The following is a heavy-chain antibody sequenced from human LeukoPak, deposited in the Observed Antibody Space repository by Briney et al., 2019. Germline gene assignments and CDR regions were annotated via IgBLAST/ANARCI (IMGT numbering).Heavy chain of an antibody. CDR2: IYYSGST. D-gene: IGHD3-10*01. Sequence: SETLSLTCTVSGGSISSSSYYWGWLRQPPGKGLEWIGSIYYSGSTYYNPSLKSRVTISVDTSKNQFSLKLSSVTAADTAVCYCAGHRSLYGSGSYINYWGQGTLVTVSS. V-gene: IGHV4-39*01. J-gene: IGHJ4*02. CDR1: GGSISSSSYY. CDR3: AGHRSLYGSGSYINY.